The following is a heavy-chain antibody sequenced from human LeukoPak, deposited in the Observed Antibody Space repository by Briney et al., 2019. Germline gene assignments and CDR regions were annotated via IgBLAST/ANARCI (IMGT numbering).Heavy chain of an antibody. CDR3: ARDRASGSYYDY. Sequence: SETMSLTCTVSGGSISSHYWSWIRQPPGKGLEWIGYIYYSGSTNYNPSLKSRVTISVDTYKNQFSLKLSSVTAADTAVYYCARDRASGSYYDYWGQGTLVTVSS. D-gene: IGHD1-26*01. CDR2: IYYSGST. V-gene: IGHV4-59*11. CDR1: GGSISSHY. J-gene: IGHJ4*02.